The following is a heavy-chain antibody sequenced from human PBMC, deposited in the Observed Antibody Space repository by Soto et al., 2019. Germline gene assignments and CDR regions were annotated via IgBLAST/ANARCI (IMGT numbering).Heavy chain of an antibody. D-gene: IGHD2-21*02. Sequence: GGSLRLSCAASGFTFHDYAMHWVRQAPGKGLEWVSGLSWNSGTIAYADSVKGRFTISRDNAWNSLYLQMNSLRAEDTALYYCAKTLSGGVMVSATPSIRTPYHDAFDIWGHGTMVTVSS. CDR1: GFTFHDYA. CDR2: LSWNSGTI. CDR3: AKTLSGGVMVSATPSIRTPYHDAFDI. V-gene: IGHV3-9*01. J-gene: IGHJ3*02.